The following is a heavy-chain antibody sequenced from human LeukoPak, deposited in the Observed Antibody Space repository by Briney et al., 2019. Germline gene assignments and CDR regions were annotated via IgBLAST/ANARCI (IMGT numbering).Heavy chain of an antibody. V-gene: IGHV3-7*03. CDR1: GFSFDSYW. CDR3: AKCIVGATAPFDY. Sequence: GGSLRLSCAASGFSFDSYWMNWVRQAPGRGLEWVANINHDATEKYYVDSVKGRFTISRDNSKNTLYLQMNSLRAEDTAVYYCAKCIVGATAPFDYWGQGTLVTVSS. D-gene: IGHD1-26*01. J-gene: IGHJ4*02. CDR2: INHDATEK.